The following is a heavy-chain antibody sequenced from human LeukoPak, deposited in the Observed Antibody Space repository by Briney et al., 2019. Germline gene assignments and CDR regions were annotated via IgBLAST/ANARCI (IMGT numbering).Heavy chain of an antibody. Sequence: GGSLRLSCAASGFTFNSYSMNWVRQAPGKGLEWVSSISSSSSSYIYYADSVKGRFTISRDNAKNSLYLQMNSLRAEDTAVYYCAKDRCSNGVGCYYYYMDVWGKGTTVTISS. CDR2: ISSSSSSYI. J-gene: IGHJ6*03. D-gene: IGHD2-8*01. CDR3: AKDRCSNGVGCYYYYMDV. V-gene: IGHV3-21*01. CDR1: GFTFNSYS.